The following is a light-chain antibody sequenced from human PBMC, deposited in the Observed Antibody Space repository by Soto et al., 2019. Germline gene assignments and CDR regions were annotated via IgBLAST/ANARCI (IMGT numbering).Light chain of an antibody. CDR3: QQYYAIPLP. CDR2: WAC. V-gene: IGKV4-1*01. Sequence: DIVMTQSPDSLAVSLGERATINCKSSQSVLYNSNNKNYLAWYQQKPGQPSKLLIYWACTRESGVPDRFSGSGSGTDFTLASRSLQAEDVAVKHCQQYYAIPLPFGGGTKVDIK. CDR1: QSVLYNSNNKNY. J-gene: IGKJ4*01.